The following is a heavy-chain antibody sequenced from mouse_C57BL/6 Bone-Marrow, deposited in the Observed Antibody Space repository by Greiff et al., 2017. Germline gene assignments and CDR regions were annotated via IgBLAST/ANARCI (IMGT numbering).Heavy chain of an antibody. CDR2: INPSSGYP. CDR1: GYTFTSYW. V-gene: IGHV1-7*01. CDR3: ARIRSSPAWFAD. D-gene: IGHD1-1*01. Sequence: VQLKESGAELAKPGASVKMSCKASGYTFTSYWMHWVKQRPGQGLEWIGYINPSSGYPKYNQKFKDKATVTADKSSSTAYMQLSSLTYEDSAVYYCARIRSSPAWFADGGQGTVVTVSA. J-gene: IGHJ3*01.